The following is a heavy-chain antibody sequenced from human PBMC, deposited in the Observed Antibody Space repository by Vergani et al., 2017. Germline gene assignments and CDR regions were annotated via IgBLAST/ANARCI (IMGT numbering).Heavy chain of an antibody. CDR3: AGVGGYSYGPEKAHFDY. V-gene: IGHV1-69*01. CDR1: GGTFSSYA. CDR2: TIPIFGTA. J-gene: IGHJ4*02. Sequence: QVQLVQSGAEVKKPGSPVKVSCKASGGTFSSYAISWVRQAPGQGLEWMGGTIPIFGTANYAQKFQGRVTITADESTSTAYMELSSLRSEDTAVYYCAGVGGYSYGPEKAHFDYWGQGTLVTVSS. D-gene: IGHD5-18*01.